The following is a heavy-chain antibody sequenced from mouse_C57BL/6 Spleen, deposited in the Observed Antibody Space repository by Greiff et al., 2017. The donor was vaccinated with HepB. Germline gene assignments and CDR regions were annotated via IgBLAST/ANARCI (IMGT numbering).Heavy chain of an antibody. CDR1: GYTFTSYW. CDR2: IYPSDSET. D-gene: IGHD1-1*01. J-gene: IGHJ1*03. Sequence: QVQLQQPGAELVRPGSSVKLSCKASGYTFTSYWMDWVKQRPGQGLEWIGNIYPSDSETHYNQKFKDKATLTVDKSSSTAYMQLSSLTSEDSAVYYCARNSYYYYGSKHFDVWGTGTTVTVSS. CDR3: ARNSYYYYGSKHFDV. V-gene: IGHV1-61*01.